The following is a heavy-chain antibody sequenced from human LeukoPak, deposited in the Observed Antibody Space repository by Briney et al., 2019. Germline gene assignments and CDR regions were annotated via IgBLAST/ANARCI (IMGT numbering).Heavy chain of an antibody. V-gene: IGHV3-49*04. CDR1: GFTFGDYV. Sequence: GRSLRLSCTASGFTFGDYVMSWVRQAPGKGLEWVGFIRSNPYGGTTEYAASVKARFIISRDDSKSVAYLQMNSLKSEDTAVNYFTTRSATGTGSGCWSQGTLVTV. D-gene: IGHD6-13*01. CDR3: TTRSATGTGSGC. CDR2: IRSNPYGGTT. J-gene: IGHJ4*01.